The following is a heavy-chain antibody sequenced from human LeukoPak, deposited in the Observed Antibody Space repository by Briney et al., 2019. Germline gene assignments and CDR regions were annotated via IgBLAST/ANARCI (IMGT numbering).Heavy chain of an antibody. CDR1: GFTVSSNY. V-gene: IGHV3-53*01. D-gene: IGHD6-19*01. CDR3: ARFQVGGGPYYYYGMDV. J-gene: IGHJ6*02. Sequence: PGGSLRLSCAASGFTVSSNYMSWVRQAPGKGLEWVSVIYSGGSTYYADSVKGRFTISRDNSKNTLYLQMNSLRAEDTAVYYCARFQVGGGPYYYYGMDVWGQGTTVTVSS. CDR2: IYSGGST.